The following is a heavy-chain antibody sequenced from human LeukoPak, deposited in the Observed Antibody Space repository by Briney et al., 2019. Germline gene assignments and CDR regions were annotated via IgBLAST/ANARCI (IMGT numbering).Heavy chain of an antibody. CDR3: ARDLRTDSSFSPFDY. CDR1: GFTFSSYS. J-gene: IGHJ4*02. D-gene: IGHD3/OR15-3a*01. V-gene: IGHV3-7*01. Sequence: GGSLRLSCAASGFTFSSYSMNWVRQAPGKGLEWVANINQDVSEINYMDSVKGRFTISRDNGKNSLYLQMNSLRAEDTAVYYCARDLRTDSSFSPFDYWGQGTLVTVSS. CDR2: INQDVSEI.